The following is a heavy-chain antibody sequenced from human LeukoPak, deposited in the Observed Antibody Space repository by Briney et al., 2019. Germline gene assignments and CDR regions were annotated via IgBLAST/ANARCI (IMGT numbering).Heavy chain of an antibody. CDR2: ISGSGGNT. J-gene: IGHJ3*02. CDR3: AKGQYSSSWYYAFDI. V-gene: IGHV3-23*01. CDR1: GFTFSSYA. D-gene: IGHD6-13*01. Sequence: PGGSLRLSCAASGFTFSSYAMSWVRQAPGKGLEWVSAISGSGGNTYYADSVKGRFTISRDNSKNTLYLQMNSLRAEDTAVYYCAKGQYSSSWYYAFDIWGQGTMVTVSS.